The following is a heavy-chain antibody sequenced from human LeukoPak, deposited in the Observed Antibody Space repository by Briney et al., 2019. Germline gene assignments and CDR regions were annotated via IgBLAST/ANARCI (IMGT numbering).Heavy chain of an antibody. CDR1: GGSISSGSYY. CDR2: IYTGGST. J-gene: IGHJ3*02. D-gene: IGHD3-3*01. CDR3: ARDITIFGVDAFDI. V-gene: IGHV4-61*02. Sequence: SETLSLTCTVSGGSISSGSYYWSWIRQPAGKGLEWIGRIYTGGSTNYNPSLKSRVTISVDTSKNQFSLKLSSVTAADTAVYYCARDITIFGVDAFDIWGQGTMVTVSS.